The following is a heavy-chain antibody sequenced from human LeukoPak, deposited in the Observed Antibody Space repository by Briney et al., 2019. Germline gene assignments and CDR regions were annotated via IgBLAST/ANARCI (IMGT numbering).Heavy chain of an antibody. CDR3: AREIFGPGSYPDF. J-gene: IGHJ4*02. CDR1: GFAFNTYA. CDR2: IWHDGSHK. V-gene: IGHV3-33*01. D-gene: IGHD3-10*01. Sequence: GRSLRLSCAASGFAFNTYAMHWVRQAPGQGLEWVALIWHDGSHKFYSNSVRGQFTISRDNSKKTVSLQMNNLRPEDTAVYYCAREIFGPGSYPDFWGQGTLVTVSS.